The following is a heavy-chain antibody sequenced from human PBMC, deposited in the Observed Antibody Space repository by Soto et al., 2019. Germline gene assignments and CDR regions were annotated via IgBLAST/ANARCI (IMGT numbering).Heavy chain of an antibody. CDR3: ARSGGRSGYYYYMDV. J-gene: IGHJ6*03. CDR2: INAGNGNT. V-gene: IGHV1-3*01. Sequence: QVQLVQSGAEVKKPGASVKVSCKASGYTFTSYAMHWVRQAPGQRLEWMGWINAGNGNTKYSQKFQGRVTITRDTSASTAYMELSSLRSEDTAVYYCARSGGRSGYYYYMDVWGKGTTVTVSS. CDR1: GYTFTSYA. D-gene: IGHD3-10*01.